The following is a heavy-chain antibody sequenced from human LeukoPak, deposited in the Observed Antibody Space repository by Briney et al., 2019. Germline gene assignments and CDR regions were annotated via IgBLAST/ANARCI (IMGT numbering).Heavy chain of an antibody. CDR2: IYYSGST. V-gene: IGHV4-59*06. CDR3: ATNTAAGNYWYFDL. CDR1: GGSISSYY. D-gene: IGHD6-13*01. Sequence: SETLSLTCTVSGGSISSYYWSWIRQPPGKGLEWIGYIYYSGSTYYNPSLKSRVTISVDTSKNQFSLKLSSVTAADTAVYYCATNTAAGNYWYFDLWGRGTLVTVSS. J-gene: IGHJ2*01.